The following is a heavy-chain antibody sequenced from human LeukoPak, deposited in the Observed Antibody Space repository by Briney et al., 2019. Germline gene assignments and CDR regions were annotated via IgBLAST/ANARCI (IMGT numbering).Heavy chain of an antibody. CDR1: GGSFSGYY. D-gene: IGHD3-10*01. V-gene: IGHV4-34*01. J-gene: IGHJ4*02. CDR3: ARLPPYYGYDY. Sequence: PSETLSLTCAAYGGSFSGYYWSWIRQPPGKGLEWIGEINHSGSTDYNPSLKSRVTISVDTSKNQFSLKLSSVTAADTAVYYCARLPPYYGYDYWGQGTLVTVSS. CDR2: INHSGST.